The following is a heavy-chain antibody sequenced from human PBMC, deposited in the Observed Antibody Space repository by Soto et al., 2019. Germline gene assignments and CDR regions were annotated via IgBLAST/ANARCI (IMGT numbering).Heavy chain of an antibody. CDR3: ARGTVDADCGGDCSLDY. D-gene: IGHD2-21*02. CDR2: IYYSGST. V-gene: IGHV4-31*03. J-gene: IGHJ4*02. Sequence: QVQLQESGPGLVKPSQTLSLTCTVSGGSISSGGYYWSWIRPHPGKGLEWIGYIYYSGSTNYNPSLKSRVTISVDTSKNQFSLKLSSVTAADTPVYYCARGTVDADCGGDCSLDYWGQGTLVTVSS. CDR1: GGSISSGGYY.